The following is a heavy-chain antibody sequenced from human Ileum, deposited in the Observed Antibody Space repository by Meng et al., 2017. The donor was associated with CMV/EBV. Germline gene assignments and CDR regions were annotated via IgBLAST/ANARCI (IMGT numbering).Heavy chain of an antibody. J-gene: IGHJ5*02. CDR2: INVANGDT. CDR3: TRANSNYAITSTPFDP. Sequence: SGKRFTTHAMHWVRQAPGQSLEWMGSINVANGDTKYAQRFHDRLTITIDTSASTAYMELTSLRSEDTAVYYCTRANSNYAITSTPFDPWGQGTLVTVSS. V-gene: IGHV1-3*01. D-gene: IGHD2-15*01. CDR1: GKRFTTHA.